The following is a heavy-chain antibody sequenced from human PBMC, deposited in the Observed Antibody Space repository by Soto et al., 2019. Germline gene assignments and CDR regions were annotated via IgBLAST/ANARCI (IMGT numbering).Heavy chain of an antibody. V-gene: IGHV1-69*12. CDR1: GGTFSSYA. D-gene: IGHD2-21*02. J-gene: IGHJ3*02. CDR3: AREVVVTAMRYDAFDI. Sequence: QVQLVQSGAEVKKPGSSVKVSCKASGGTFSSYAISWVRQAPGQGLEWMGGIIPIFGTANYAQKFQGRVTITADESTSTAYMELSSLRSEATAVYYCAREVVVTAMRYDAFDIWGQGTMVTVSS. CDR2: IIPIFGTA.